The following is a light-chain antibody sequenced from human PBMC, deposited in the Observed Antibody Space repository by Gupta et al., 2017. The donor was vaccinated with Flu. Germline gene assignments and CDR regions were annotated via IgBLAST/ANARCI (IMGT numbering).Light chain of an antibody. CDR2: DDI. Sequence: SYVLTQPPSVSVAPGKSAELTWGGDNIGGKSVHWYQQKPGQAPVLVVFDDIDRPSGIPERFSGSNSGNTATLTISRVEAGDEADYYCQVWDSTSDHQVFGAGTKLTVL. CDR3: QVWDSTSDHQV. J-gene: IGLJ2*01. CDR1: NIGGKS. V-gene: IGLV3-21*03.